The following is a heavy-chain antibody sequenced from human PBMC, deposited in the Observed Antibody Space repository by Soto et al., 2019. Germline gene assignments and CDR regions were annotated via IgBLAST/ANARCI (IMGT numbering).Heavy chain of an antibody. Sequence: PGGSLRLSCAAPGLTFSRYSMNWVRKPPGKGLEWVPYISSSSSTIYYADCVKGRFTISRDNAKNSLYLQMNSLRDEDTAVYYCAREAGTWHLPLNWFDPWGQGTLVTV. V-gene: IGHV3-48*02. D-gene: IGHD6-19*01. CDR3: AREAGTWHLPLNWFDP. J-gene: IGHJ5*02. CDR1: GLTFSRYS. CDR2: ISSSSSTI.